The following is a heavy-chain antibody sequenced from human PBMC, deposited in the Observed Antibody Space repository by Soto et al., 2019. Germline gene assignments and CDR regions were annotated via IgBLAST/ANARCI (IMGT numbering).Heavy chain of an antibody. V-gene: IGHV4-39*01. CDR3: ARLIVVVTATHFQH. J-gene: IGHJ1*01. CDR2: IYYSGST. CDR1: GGSISSSSYY. Sequence: SETLSLTCTVSGGSISSSSYYWGWIRQPPGKGLEWIGSIYYSGSTYYNPSLKSRVTISVDTSKNQFSLKLSSVTAADTAVYYCARLIVVVTATHFQHWGQGTLVTVSS. D-gene: IGHD2-21*02.